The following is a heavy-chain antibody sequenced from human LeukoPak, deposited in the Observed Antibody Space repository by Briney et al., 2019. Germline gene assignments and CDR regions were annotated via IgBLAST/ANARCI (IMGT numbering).Heavy chain of an antibody. V-gene: IGHV1-69*05. CDR1: GGTFSSYA. J-gene: IGHJ4*02. Sequence: ASVKVSCKASGGTFSSYAISWVRQAPGQGLEWMGGIIPIFGTANYAQKFQGRVTITTGESTSTAYMGLSSLRSEDTAVYYCARDRPPEYYFDYWGQGTLVTVSS. CDR2: IIPIFGTA. CDR3: ARDRPPEYYFDY.